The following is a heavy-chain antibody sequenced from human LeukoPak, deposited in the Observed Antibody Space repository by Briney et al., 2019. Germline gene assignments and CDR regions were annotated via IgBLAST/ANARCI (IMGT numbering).Heavy chain of an antibody. Sequence: PSETLSLTCTVSGCSITGYHWSWIRQPPGKGLEWIGYIYSSGSTEYKPSLKSRATISADTSKNQFSLKLTSVTAADTAIYYCARMNDFDIWGQGTMVTVSS. CDR1: GCSITGYH. J-gene: IGHJ3*02. CDR3: ARMNDFDI. CDR2: IYSSGST. V-gene: IGHV4-4*08.